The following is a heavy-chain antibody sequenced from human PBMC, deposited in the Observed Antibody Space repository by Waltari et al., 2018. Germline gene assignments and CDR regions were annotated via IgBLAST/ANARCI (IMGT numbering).Heavy chain of an antibody. CDR1: GFTFSTFW. Sequence: EVQLVESGGGLVHPGGARRLSREASGFTFSTFWLHWVRQVPGKCLVWFSRIKSDGSATSYADSVKGRFTISRDNAKNTVYLQMNSLRVEDTAVYHCASDVHSGRYGWFDPWGQGTLVTVSS. J-gene: IGHJ5*02. V-gene: IGHV3-74*01. D-gene: IGHD1-26*01. CDR3: ASDVHSGRYGWFDP. CDR2: IKSDGSAT.